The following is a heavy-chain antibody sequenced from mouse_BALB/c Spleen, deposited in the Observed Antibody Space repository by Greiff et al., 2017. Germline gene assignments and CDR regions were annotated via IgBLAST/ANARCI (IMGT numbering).Heavy chain of an antibody. CDR3: ARTLGSYAMDY. J-gene: IGHJ4*01. D-gene: IGHD2-2*01. Sequence: EVKLVESGGGLVKPGGSLKLSCAASGFTFSDYYMYWVRQTPEKRLEWVATISDGGSYTYYPDSVKGRFTISRDNAKNNLYLQMSSLKSEDTAMYYCARTLGSYAMDYWGQGTSVTVSS. V-gene: IGHV5-4*02. CDR2: ISDGGSYT. CDR1: GFTFSDYY.